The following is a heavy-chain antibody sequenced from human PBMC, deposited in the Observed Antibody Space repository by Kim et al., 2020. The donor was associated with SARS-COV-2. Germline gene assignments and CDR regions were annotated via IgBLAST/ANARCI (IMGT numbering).Heavy chain of an antibody. V-gene: IGHV1-3*01. CDR3: ARGGGPGLGF. J-gene: IGHJ4*02. Sequence: ASVKVSCKASGYTFSNYAIHWVRQAPGQRLECMGWIIGGNGNTYYSPKFQGRVTFTRDTSATTAYMELSSLRSEDTVIYYCARGGGPGLGFWGQGTLVTVSS. CDR1: GYTFSNYA. D-gene: IGHD2-15*01. CDR2: IIGGNGNT.